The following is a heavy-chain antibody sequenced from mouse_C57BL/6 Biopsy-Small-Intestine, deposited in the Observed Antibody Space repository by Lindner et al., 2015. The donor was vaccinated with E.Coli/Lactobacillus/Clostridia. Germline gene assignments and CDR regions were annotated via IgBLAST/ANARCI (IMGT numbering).Heavy chain of an antibody. J-gene: IGHJ4*01. V-gene: IGHV1-18*01. CDR3: AFTVEDYYAMDY. CDR1: GYTFTDYN. CDR2: INPNNGGT. D-gene: IGHD1-1*01. Sequence: VQLQESGPELVKPGASVKMSCKASGYTFTDYNMHWVKRSHGKSLEWIGDINPNNGGTIYNQKFKGKATLTVDKSSSTAYMELRSLTSEDSAVYYCAFTVEDYYAMDYWGQGTSVTVSS.